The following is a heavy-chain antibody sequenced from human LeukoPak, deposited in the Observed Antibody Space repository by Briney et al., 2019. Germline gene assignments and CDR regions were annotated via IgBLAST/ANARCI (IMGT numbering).Heavy chain of an antibody. D-gene: IGHD2-2*01. J-gene: IGHJ6*02. CDR1: GYTFTSYG. CDR3: ALLPDIVVVPAAIRDYYGMDV. CDR2: ISAYNGNT. V-gene: IGHV1-18*01. Sequence: GASVKVSCKASGYTFTSYGISWVRQAPGQGLEWMGWISAYNGNTNYAQKLQGRVTITADKSTSTAYMELSSLRSEDTAVYYCALLPDIVVVPAAIRDYYGMDVWGQGTTVTVSS.